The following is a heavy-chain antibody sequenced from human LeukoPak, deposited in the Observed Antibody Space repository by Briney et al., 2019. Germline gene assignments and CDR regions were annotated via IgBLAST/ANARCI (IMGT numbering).Heavy chain of an antibody. V-gene: IGHV3-23*01. CDR3: AKGRGWLQFFDY. D-gene: IGHD5-24*01. Sequence: GGSLRLSCTASGFSFSTYAMNWVRQAPGKGLEWVSTISGGGGSTFYADSVKGRFTISRDNSKNTLYLQMNSLRAEDTAVYYCAKGRGWLQFFDYWGQGTLVTVSS. CDR1: GFSFSTYA. CDR2: ISGGGGST. J-gene: IGHJ4*02.